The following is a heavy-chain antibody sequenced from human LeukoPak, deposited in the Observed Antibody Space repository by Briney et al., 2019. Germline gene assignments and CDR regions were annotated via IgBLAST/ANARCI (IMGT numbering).Heavy chain of an antibody. V-gene: IGHV3-23*01. CDR2: ITGGGDST. CDR1: GFTFRFYA. CDR3: AKLLWFGDLGGGPFDI. J-gene: IGHJ3*02. Sequence: GGSLRLSCAASGFTFRFYAMNWVRQAPGKGLEWVSAITGGGDSTYYADSVKGRFSISRDNSKNTLYHQMNSLRAEDTAVYYCAKLLWFGDLGGGPFDIWGLGTMVTVSS. D-gene: IGHD3-10*01.